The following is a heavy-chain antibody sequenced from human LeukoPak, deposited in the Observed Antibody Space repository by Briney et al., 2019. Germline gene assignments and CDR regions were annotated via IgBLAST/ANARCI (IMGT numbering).Heavy chain of an antibody. V-gene: IGHV4-59*08. CDR3: ARLNYYDSSAFDP. Sequence: NPSETLSLTCTVSGGSISSYYWSWIRQPPGKGLEWIGYIYYSGSTNYNPSLKSRVTISVDTSKNQFSLKLSSVTAADTAVYYCARLNYYDSSAFDPWGQGTLVTVSS. CDR2: IYYSGST. CDR1: GGSISSYY. J-gene: IGHJ5*02. D-gene: IGHD3-22*01.